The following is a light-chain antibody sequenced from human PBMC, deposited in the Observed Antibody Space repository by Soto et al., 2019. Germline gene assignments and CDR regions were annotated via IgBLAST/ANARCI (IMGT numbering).Light chain of an antibody. Sequence: EIVLTQSPGTLSLSPGERATLSCRASQSVSSNYLAWYQHTPGQAPRLLIYDASSRATGIPDRFSGSGSGTDFTLTINRLESEDFAVYYCQQYGSSPRTLGQGTKVDIK. CDR3: QQYGSSPRT. CDR1: QSVSSNY. V-gene: IGKV3-20*01. CDR2: DAS. J-gene: IGKJ1*01.